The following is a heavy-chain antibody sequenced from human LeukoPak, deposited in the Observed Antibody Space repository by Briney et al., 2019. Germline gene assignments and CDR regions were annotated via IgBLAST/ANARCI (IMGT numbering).Heavy chain of an antibody. CDR1: GFSVSDHY. CDR3: AKSGYYGIAFDI. D-gene: IGHD3-22*01. CDR2: IHTDGST. V-gene: IGHV3-66*01. Sequence: GGSLRLSCAASGFSVSDHYMNWVRQAPGKGLEWVSVIHTDGSTYASDSVKGRFTISRDNSRNTLFLQMNSLSAEDTAVYYCAKSGYYGIAFDIWGQGTMVTVSS. J-gene: IGHJ3*02.